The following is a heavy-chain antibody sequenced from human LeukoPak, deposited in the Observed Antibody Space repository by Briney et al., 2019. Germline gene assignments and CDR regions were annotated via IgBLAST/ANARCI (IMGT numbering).Heavy chain of an antibody. V-gene: IGHV1-2*02. Sequence: GASVKVSCKASGYTFTGYYMHWVRQAPGQGLEWMGWINPNSGGTNYAQKFQGRVTMTRDTSISTAYMELSRLRSDDTAVYYCARNDRARIAVAGTGYWGQGTLVTVSS. CDR2: INPNSGGT. D-gene: IGHD6-19*01. CDR1: GYTFTGYY. J-gene: IGHJ4*02. CDR3: ARNDRARIAVAGTGY.